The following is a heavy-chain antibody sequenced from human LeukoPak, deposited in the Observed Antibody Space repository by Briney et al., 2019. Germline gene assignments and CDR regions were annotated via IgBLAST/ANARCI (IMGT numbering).Heavy chain of an antibody. D-gene: IGHD2-2*02. Sequence: ASVPVSYKPSGGSFHSYAISWLRQAARRELTGMGRIIPILGIANYAQKFQGRVTITADKSTSTAYMELSSLRSEDTAVYYCAREFVVPAAIGWFDPWGQGTLVTVS. CDR1: GGSFHSYA. J-gene: IGHJ5*02. CDR2: IIPILGIA. CDR3: AREFVVPAAIGWFDP. V-gene: IGHV1-69*04.